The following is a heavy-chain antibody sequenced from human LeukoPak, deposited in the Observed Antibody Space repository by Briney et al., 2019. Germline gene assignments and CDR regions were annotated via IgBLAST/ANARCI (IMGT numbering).Heavy chain of an antibody. CDR1: GGSISSGGYY. CDR2: IYTSGST. J-gene: IGHJ6*03. Sequence: PSETLSLTCTVSGGSISSGGYYWSWIRQHPGKGLEWIGYIYTSGSTNYNPSLKSRVTISVDTSKNQFSLKLSSVTAADTAVYYCARLTYSSSWYYYYYYYYMDVWGKGTTVTVSS. D-gene: IGHD6-13*01. V-gene: IGHV4-61*08. CDR3: ARLTYSSSWYYYYYYYYMDV.